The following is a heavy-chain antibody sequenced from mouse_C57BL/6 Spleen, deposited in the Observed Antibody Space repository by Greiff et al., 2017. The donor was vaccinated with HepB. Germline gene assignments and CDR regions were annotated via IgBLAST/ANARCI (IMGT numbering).Heavy chain of an antibody. J-gene: IGHJ1*03. CDR3: ARGGTVLRYFDV. D-gene: IGHD1-1*02. Sequence: EVQRVESGAELVKPGASVKLSCTASGFNIKDYYMHWVKQRTEQGLEWIGRIDPEDGETKYAPKFQGKATIAADTSSNTAYLQLSSLTSEDTAVYYCARGGTVLRYFDVWGTGTTVTVSS. CDR1: GFNIKDYY. CDR2: IDPEDGET. V-gene: IGHV14-2*01.